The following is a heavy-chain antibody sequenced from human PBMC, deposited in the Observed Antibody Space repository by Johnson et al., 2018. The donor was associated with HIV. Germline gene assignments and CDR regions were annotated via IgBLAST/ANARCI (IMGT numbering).Heavy chain of an antibody. J-gene: IGHJ3*01. CDR1: GFTFSNYG. D-gene: IGHD2-21*02. V-gene: IGHV3-30*02. CDR2: IRYDGTNK. CDR3: VKDWPRGVLTADAFDV. Sequence: QVQLVESGGGVVQPGGSLRLSCAASGFTFSNYGMHWVRQAPGKGLEWVTFIRYDGTNKNYADSVKGRFTISRDNSQNTLYLQMNSLRPEDTAVYYCVKDWPRGVLTADAFDVWGPGTMVTVSS.